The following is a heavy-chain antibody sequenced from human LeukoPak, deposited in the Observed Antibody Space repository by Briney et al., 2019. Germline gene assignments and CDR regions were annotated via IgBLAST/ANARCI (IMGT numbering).Heavy chain of an antibody. D-gene: IGHD4-23*01. J-gene: IGHJ4*02. CDR3: AREQGLNYGGNSGGY. Sequence: GGSLRLSCAASGFTFSSYSMNWVRQAPGKGLEWVSSISSSSSYIYYADSVKGRFTISRDNAKSSLYLQMNSLRAEDTAVYYCAREQGLNYGGNSGGYWGQGTLVTVSS. CDR2: ISSSSSYI. CDR1: GFTFSSYS. V-gene: IGHV3-21*01.